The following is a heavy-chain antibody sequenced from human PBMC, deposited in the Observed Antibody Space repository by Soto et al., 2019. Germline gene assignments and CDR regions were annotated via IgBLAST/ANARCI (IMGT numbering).Heavy chain of an antibody. CDR2: IYYSGST. D-gene: IGHD1-1*01. J-gene: IGHJ4*02. CDR1: GGSISSYY. CDR3: ASQLEQHYFDY. Sequence: PSETLSLTCTVSGGSISSYYWSWIRQPPGKGLEWIGYIYYSGSTNYNPSLKSRVTISVDTSKNQFSLKLSSVTAADTAVYYCASQLEQHYFDYWGQGTLVTVSS. V-gene: IGHV4-59*08.